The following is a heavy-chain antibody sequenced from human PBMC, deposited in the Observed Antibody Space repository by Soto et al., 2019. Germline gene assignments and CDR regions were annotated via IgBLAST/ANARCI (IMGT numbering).Heavy chain of an antibody. CDR3: ARIYGSGVVDF. V-gene: IGHV3-53*01. Sequence: VQLVDSGGGLIQAGGSRRLSCRVSGFSVSTNYMAWVLQVPGKGLEWASVIYSSGQTYYPDSVQGRFTISRDNAKNTVYLQMSSLRVEDTGVYACARIYGSGVVDFWGQGSLITVSS. J-gene: IGHJ4*02. CDR1: GFSVSTNY. CDR2: IYSSGQT. D-gene: IGHD3-10*01.